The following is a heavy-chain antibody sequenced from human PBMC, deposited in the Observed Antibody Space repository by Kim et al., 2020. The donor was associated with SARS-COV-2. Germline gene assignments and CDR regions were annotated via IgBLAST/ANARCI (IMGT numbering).Heavy chain of an antibody. CDR1: GFSFSSHA. Sequence: GGSLRLSCTASGFSFSSHAMSWVRQAPGKGLEWVSAIRSSSDVTYYADFVKGRFTISRDNSKNTLYLEMNYLRAEDTAIYYCAKNPGYTTTPESWGQGTLVTVYS. D-gene: IGHD5-18*01. CDR3: AKNPGYTTTPES. CDR2: IRSSSDVT. V-gene: IGHV3-23*01. J-gene: IGHJ5*02.